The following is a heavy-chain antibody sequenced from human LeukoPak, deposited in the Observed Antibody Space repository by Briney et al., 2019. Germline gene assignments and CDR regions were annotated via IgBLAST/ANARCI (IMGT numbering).Heavy chain of an antibody. CDR1: GGSFSGYY. Sequence: SETLSLTCAVYGGSFSGYYWSWIRQPPGKGLEWIGQISPSGGTTYNPSLESRVTFSLDTSKKQFSVKVNSVTAADTAVYYCARHGGYDFAHWGQGTLVAVSS. D-gene: IGHD3-16*01. J-gene: IGHJ4*02. CDR3: ARHGGYDFAH. V-gene: IGHV4-34*01. CDR2: ISPSGGT.